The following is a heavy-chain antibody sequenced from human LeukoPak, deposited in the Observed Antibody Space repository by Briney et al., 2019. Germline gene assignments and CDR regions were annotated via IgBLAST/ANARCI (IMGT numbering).Heavy chain of an antibody. CDR1: GFTFSSCG. D-gene: IGHD6-19*01. V-gene: IGHV3-23*01. CDR2: ISGSGGST. J-gene: IGHJ4*02. Sequence: PGGSLRLSCGASGFTFSSCGMSWVRQAPGKGLEWVSAISGSGGSTYYADSVKGRFTISRDNSKNTLYLQMNSLRAEDTAVYYCARTYSSGWSRFDYWGQGTLVTVSS. CDR3: ARTYSSGWSRFDY.